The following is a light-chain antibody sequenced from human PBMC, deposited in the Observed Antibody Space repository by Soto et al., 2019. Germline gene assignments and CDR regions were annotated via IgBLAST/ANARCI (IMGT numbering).Light chain of an antibody. J-gene: IGLJ1*01. CDR1: SSDVGVYNY. CDR3: CSYAGSYTFV. Sequence: QSALTQPRSVSGSPGQSVTISCTGTSSDVGVYNYVSWYQQYPGKAPKIMIYDVSKRPSGVPDRFSGSKSDNTASLTISGLQAEEEADYYCCSYAGSYTFVFGIGTKVTVL. V-gene: IGLV2-11*01. CDR2: DVS.